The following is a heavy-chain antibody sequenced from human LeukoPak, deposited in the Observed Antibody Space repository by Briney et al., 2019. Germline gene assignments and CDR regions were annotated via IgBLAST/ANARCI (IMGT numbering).Heavy chain of an antibody. CDR1: GGSISTYY. J-gene: IGHJ6*03. V-gene: IGHV4-59*01. CDR2: IYHSGST. Sequence: LETLSLTCTVSGGSISTYYWSWIRQPPGKGLEWIGYIYHSGSTYYNPSLKSRVTISVDRSKNQFSLKLSSVTAADTAVYYCARGREEGTMVRGVIGSYYYYYYMDVWGKGTTVTVSS. D-gene: IGHD3-10*01. CDR3: ARGREEGTMVRGVIGSYYYYYYMDV.